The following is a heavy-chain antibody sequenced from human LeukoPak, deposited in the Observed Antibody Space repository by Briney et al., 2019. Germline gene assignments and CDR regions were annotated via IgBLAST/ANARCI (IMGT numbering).Heavy chain of an antibody. CDR1: GFTFSSYW. CDR2: INHNGNVN. V-gene: IGHV3-7*03. D-gene: IGHD6-13*01. CDR3: ARVSSTPALLPAAEDY. J-gene: IGHJ4*02. Sequence: PGGSLRLSCAASGFTFSSYWMNWARQAPGKGLEWVASINHNGNVNYYVDSVKGRFTISRDNAKNSLYLQMSNLRAEDTAVYYCARVSSTPALLPAAEDYWGQGTLVTVSS.